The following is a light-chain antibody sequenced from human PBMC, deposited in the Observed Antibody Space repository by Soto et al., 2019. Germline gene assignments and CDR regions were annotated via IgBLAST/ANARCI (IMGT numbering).Light chain of an antibody. Sequence: QPVLTQPASVSGSPGQSIAISCIGTSSDVGAYNYVSWYQQHPGKAPKLVIYDVNNRPSGVSNRFSGSKSGNTASLTISGLQAEDEADYYCGSYTTSGSVVFGGGTQLTVL. CDR2: DVN. J-gene: IGLJ2*01. V-gene: IGLV2-14*03. CDR1: SSDVGAYNY. CDR3: GSYTTSGSVV.